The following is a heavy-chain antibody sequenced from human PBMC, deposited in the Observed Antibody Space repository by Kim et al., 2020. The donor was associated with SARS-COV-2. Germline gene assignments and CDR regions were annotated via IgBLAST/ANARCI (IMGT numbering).Heavy chain of an antibody. Sequence: GGSLRLSCAASGFSFSSYAMNWVRQAPGKGLEWVSYISSTSSTIYYADSVKGRFTISRDNAKNSLYLQMNSLRAEDTAVFYCARDYGGYYYGMDVWGQGT. D-gene: IGHD3-10*01. CDR3: ARDYGGYYYGMDV. V-gene: IGHV3-48*01. CDR1: GFSFSSYA. CDR2: ISSTSSTI. J-gene: IGHJ6*02.